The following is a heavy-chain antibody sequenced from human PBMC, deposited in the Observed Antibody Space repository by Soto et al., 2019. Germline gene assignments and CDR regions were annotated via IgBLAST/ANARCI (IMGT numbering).Heavy chain of an antibody. CDR3: VTGYRSGWSELY. Sequence: PVGSLRLSCSSSVFTFRIYTMLCVREAPGKGLEYVSAISDAGGGSYYADSVKGRFTISRDDPKNTLYLQMSNLRAEDTAVYYCVTGYRSGWSELYWGQGTLVSGS. CDR2: ISDAGGGS. J-gene: IGHJ4*02. CDR1: VFTFRIYT. V-gene: IGHV3-64D*06. D-gene: IGHD6-19*01.